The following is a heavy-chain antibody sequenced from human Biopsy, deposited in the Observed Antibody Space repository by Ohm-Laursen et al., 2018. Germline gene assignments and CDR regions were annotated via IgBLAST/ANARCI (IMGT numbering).Heavy chain of an antibody. D-gene: IGHD5-12*01. Sequence: GTLSLTCAVYGESFNGYYWSWIRQTPGKGLEWIGEINHSGRTNYDPSLKSRVTISVDTSKNQFSLRLTSVTAADTAVYYCARVAGGYAYYYGMDVWGQGTTVIVSS. CDR3: ARVAGGYAYYYGMDV. V-gene: IGHV4-34*01. CDR2: INHSGRT. CDR1: GESFNGYY. J-gene: IGHJ6*02.